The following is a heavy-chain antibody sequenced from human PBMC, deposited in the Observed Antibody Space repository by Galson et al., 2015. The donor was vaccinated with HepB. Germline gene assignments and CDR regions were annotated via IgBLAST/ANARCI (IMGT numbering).Heavy chain of an antibody. D-gene: IGHD1-26*01. Sequence: SVKVSCKASGGTFSSYAISWVRQAPGQGLEWMGGIIPIFGTANYAQKFQGRVTITADESTSTAYMELSSLRSEDTAVYYCARNNKSYKYYFDYWGQGTLVTVSS. J-gene: IGHJ4*02. CDR2: IIPIFGTA. CDR1: GGTFSSYA. V-gene: IGHV1-69*13. CDR3: ARNNKSYKYYFDY.